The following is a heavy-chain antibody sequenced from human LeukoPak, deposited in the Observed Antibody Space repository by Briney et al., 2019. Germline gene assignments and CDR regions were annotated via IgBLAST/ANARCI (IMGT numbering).Heavy chain of an antibody. CDR2: IYHSGST. CDR3: ARAGGGPTSIAARPNYYYYMDV. V-gene: IGHV4-59*12. Sequence: PSETLSLTCTVSGGSISSYYWSWIRQPPGKGLEWIGYIYHSGSTYYNPSLKSRVTISVDRSKNQFSLKLSSVTAADTAVYYCARAGGGPTSIAARPNYYYYMDVWGKGTTVTVSS. D-gene: IGHD6-6*01. CDR1: GGSISSYY. J-gene: IGHJ6*03.